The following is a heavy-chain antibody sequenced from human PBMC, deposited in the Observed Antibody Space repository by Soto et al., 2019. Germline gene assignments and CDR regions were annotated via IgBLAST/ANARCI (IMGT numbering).Heavy chain of an antibody. CDR2: MNPNSGNT. CDR3: AREVSGCFDP. V-gene: IGHV1-8*01. D-gene: IGHD1-20*01. CDR1: GYTFTSYD. J-gene: IGHJ5*02. Sequence: QVQLVQSGAEVKKPGASVKVSCKASGYTFTSYDINWVRQATGQGLEWIGWMNPNSGNTGYAQQFQGRVTMTSNTSIRTAYMELSSLRSEDMAVYYCAREVSGCFDPWGQGTLVTVSS.